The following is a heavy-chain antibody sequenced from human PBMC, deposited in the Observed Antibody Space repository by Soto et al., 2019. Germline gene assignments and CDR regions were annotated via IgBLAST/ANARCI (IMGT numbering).Heavy chain of an antibody. CDR2: IIPILGTA. J-gene: IGHJ6*02. Sequence: ASVKVSCKSCGDTFSSYAITWVRQAPGQGLEWMGGIIPILGTADYIQKFQDRVTITADKSTSTVYMELSSLTSADTAMYYCATKGSAPGYYGMDVWGQGTTVTVSS. CDR1: GDTFSSYA. D-gene: IGHD6-6*01. CDR3: ATKGSAPGYYGMDV. V-gene: IGHV1-69*10.